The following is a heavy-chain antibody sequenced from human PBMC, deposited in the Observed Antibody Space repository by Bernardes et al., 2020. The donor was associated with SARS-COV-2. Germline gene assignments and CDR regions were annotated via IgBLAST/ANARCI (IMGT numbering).Heavy chain of an antibody. D-gene: IGHD1-26*01. CDR3: AIIMVGPTNYYYYYGMDV. CDR1: GYTFTAYD. CDR2: MTPNSGNT. J-gene: IGHJ6*02. V-gene: IGHV1-8*01. Sequence: APVKVSCKASGYTFTAYDISWVRQATGQGLEWMGWMTPNSGNTVYAQKFQGRVTMTRDTSISTAYMELSSLTSDDTAVYFCAIIMVGPTNYYYYYGMDVWGQGTTVTVSS.